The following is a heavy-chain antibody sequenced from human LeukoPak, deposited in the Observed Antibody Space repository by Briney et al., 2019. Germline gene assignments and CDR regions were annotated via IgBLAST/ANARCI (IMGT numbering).Heavy chain of an antibody. D-gene: IGHD3-10*01. J-gene: IGHJ5*02. CDR1: GYTLSNHA. CDR3: VRDGEGVAISVNYWFDP. Sequence: ASVKVSCKGSGYTLSNHAFSWVRQAPGQGLEWMGWMNPNNGNTGYAQKFQGRVTMTRDTSISTAYMELRDLTSEDTAVYYCVRDGEGVAISVNYWFDPWGQGTLVTVSS. V-gene: IGHV1-8*02. CDR2: MNPNNGNT.